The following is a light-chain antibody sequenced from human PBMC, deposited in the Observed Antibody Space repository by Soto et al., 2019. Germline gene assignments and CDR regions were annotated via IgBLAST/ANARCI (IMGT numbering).Light chain of an antibody. V-gene: IGLV2-23*03. Sequence: QSALTQPASVSGSPGQSITISCTGTSSDVGSYNLVSWYQQHPGKAPKLMIYEGSKRPSGVSNRFSGSKSGNTASLTISGLQAEDEADYYCCSYAGSPTFPWIFGGGTKVTVL. CDR2: EGS. CDR3: CSYAGSPTFPWI. CDR1: SSDVGSYNL. J-gene: IGLJ3*02.